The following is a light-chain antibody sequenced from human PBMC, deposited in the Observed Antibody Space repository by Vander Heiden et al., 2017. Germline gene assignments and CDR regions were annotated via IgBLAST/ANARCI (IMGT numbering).Light chain of an antibody. CDR3: MQLTNYTFT. CDR1: QGTSSY. CDR2: AAS. Sequence: IPLTQSPSSLSASVGDRVTITFRASQGTSSYLAWYQQKPGKAPRLLIYAASNLQSGVPSRFSGSGSGTDFTLNISSLQPEDFADYYCMQLTNYTFTFGRGTKVDIK. V-gene: IGKV1-9*01. J-gene: IGKJ3*01.